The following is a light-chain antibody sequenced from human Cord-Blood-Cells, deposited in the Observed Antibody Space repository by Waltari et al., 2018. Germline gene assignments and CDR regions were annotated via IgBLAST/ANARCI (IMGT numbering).Light chain of an antibody. CDR3: CSYAGSSTFHVV. V-gene: IGLV2-23*03. CDR1: SSDVGSYNL. CDR2: EGS. Sequence: QSALTQPASVSGSPGQSITISCTGTSSDVGSYNLVSWYPQHPGKAPKLMIYEGSKRPSGVSNRFSGSKSGNTASLTISGLQAEDEAYYYCCSYAGSSTFHVVFGGGTKLTVL. J-gene: IGLJ2*01.